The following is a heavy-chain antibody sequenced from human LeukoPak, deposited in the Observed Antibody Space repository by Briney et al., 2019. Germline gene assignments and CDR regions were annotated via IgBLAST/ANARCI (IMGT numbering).Heavy chain of an antibody. D-gene: IGHD1-26*01. CDR3: ARTDSGSYYAFDI. CDR2: IYSGGGT. CDR1: GFTVSSNY. J-gene: IGHJ3*02. Sequence: GSLRLSFAASGFTVSSNYMSWVRQAPGKGLEWVSVIYSGGGTYYADSVKGRFTISRDNSKNTLYLQMNSLRAEDTAVYYCARTDSGSYYAFDIWGQGTMVTVSS. V-gene: IGHV3-66*01.